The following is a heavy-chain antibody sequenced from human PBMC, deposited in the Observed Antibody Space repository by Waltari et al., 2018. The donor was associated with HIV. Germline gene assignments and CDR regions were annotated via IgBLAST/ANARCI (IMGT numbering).Heavy chain of an antibody. D-gene: IGHD6-19*01. CDR1: GFTFSSYA. Sequence: EVQLVESGGGLVQPGGSLRLSCAASGFTFSSYAMPWVRQAPGKGLEYVSGIGSNEGRTNYANAMKGRFTISRDNSKNTLYLQMGSLRAEDMAVYYCARDTAPEQWLVPSFDYWSQGTLVTVSS. CDR2: IGSNEGRT. V-gene: IGHV3-64*01. CDR3: ARDTAPEQWLVPSFDY. J-gene: IGHJ4*02.